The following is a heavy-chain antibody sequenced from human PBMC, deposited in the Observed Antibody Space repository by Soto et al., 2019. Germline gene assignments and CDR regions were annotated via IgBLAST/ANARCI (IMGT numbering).Heavy chain of an antibody. CDR3: ARAVGYYYYGMDV. D-gene: IGHD1-26*01. Sequence: SETLSLTCTVSGGSISSYYWSWIRQPPGKGLEWIGYIYYSGSTNYNPSLKSRVTISVDTSKNQFSLKLSSVTAADTAVYYCARAVGYYYYGMDVWGQGTTVTVSS. CDR2: IYYSGST. J-gene: IGHJ6*02. V-gene: IGHV4-59*01. CDR1: GGSISSYY.